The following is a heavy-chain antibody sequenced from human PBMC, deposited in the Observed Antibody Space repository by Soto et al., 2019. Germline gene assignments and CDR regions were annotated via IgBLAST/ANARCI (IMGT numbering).Heavy chain of an antibody. CDR2: INAGNGNT. CDR3: ARETTVTTEDYYYYYGMDV. CDR1: GYTFTSYA. J-gene: IGHJ6*02. V-gene: IGHV1-3*01. Sequence: ASVKVSCKASGYTFTSYAMHWVRQAPGQRLEWMGWINAGNGNTKYSQKFQGRVTITRVTSASTAYMELSSLRSEDTAAYYCARETTVTTEDYYYYYGMDVWGQGTTVTVSS. D-gene: IGHD4-4*01.